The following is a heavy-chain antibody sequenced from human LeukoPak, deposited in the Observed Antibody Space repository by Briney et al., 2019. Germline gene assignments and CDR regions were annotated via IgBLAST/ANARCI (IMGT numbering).Heavy chain of an antibody. V-gene: IGHV4-61*02. CDR2: ISSSGST. D-gene: IGHD3-3*01. J-gene: IGHJ4*02. CDR1: GDSISSGDYY. Sequence: SETLSLTCTVSGDSISSGDYYWSWIRQPAGKGLEWIGRISSSGSTNYNPSLKGRVTISVDTSKNQFSLKLSSVTAADTAVYYCAREPHNYDFWSGTKSHFDYWGQGTLVTVSS. CDR3: AREPHNYDFWSGTKSHFDY.